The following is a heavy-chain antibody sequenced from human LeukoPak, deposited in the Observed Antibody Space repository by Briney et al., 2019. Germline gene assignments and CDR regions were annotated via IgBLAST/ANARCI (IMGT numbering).Heavy chain of an antibody. CDR1: GGSFSGYY. CDR2: INHSGST. CDR3: ARGLKGFYYGSGSYGY. D-gene: IGHD3-10*01. J-gene: IGHJ4*02. Sequence: SETLSLTCAVYGGSFSGYYWSWIRQPPGKGLEWIGEINHSGSTNYNPSLKSRVTISVDTSKNQFSLKLSSVTAADTAVYYCARGLKGFYYGSGSYGYWGQGTLVTVSS. V-gene: IGHV4-34*01.